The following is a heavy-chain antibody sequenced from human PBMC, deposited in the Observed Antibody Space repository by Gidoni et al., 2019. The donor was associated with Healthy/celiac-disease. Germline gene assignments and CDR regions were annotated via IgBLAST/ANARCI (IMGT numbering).Heavy chain of an antibody. CDR1: GFTFRSYA. J-gene: IGHJ3*02. D-gene: IGHD3-22*01. Sequence: EVQLLASGGGLVQPGGSLRLSCAASGFTFRSYAMSWVRPAPGKGLEWVSAISGSGGSTYYADSVKGRFTISRDNSKNTLYLQMNSLRAEDTAVYYCAKTPDIVVVIPKTLNAFDIWGQGTMVTVSS. V-gene: IGHV3-23*01. CDR2: ISGSGGST. CDR3: AKTPDIVVVIPKTLNAFDI.